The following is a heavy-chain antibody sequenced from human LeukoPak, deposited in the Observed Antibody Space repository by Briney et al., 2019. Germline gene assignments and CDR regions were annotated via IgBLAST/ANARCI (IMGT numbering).Heavy chain of an antibody. V-gene: IGHV4-59*01. CDR3: RRPTYYYDSSGYPDTFDI. CDR1: GDSISSYY. CDR2: IYHSGST. J-gene: IGHJ3*02. Sequence: SETLSLTCTVSGDSISSYYWSWIRQPPGKGLEWIGYIYHSGSTTNNPSPKSRVTISIDKSKNQFSLKLSSVTPTYPALCSFRRPTYYYDSSGYPDTFDIWGQGTMVTVSS. D-gene: IGHD3-22*01.